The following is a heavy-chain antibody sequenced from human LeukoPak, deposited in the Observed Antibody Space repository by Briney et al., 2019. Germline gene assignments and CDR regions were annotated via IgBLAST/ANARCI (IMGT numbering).Heavy chain of an antibody. CDR3: AKISWDGRGTFY. CDR1: GFTFSTYS. D-gene: IGHD2-15*01. J-gene: IGHJ4*02. CDR2: IRGGGGDT. Sequence: PGGPLRLSCAASGFTFSTYSMSWVRQAPGKGLEWVSSIRGGGGDTYYADSVKGRFTISRDNSKDTLSLQMNSLRAEDTAVYYCAKISWDGRGTFYWGQGTLVTVSS. V-gene: IGHV3-23*01.